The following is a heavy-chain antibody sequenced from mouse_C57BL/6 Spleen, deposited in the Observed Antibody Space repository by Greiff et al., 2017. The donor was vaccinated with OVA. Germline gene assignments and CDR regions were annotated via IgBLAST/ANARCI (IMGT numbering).Heavy chain of an antibody. J-gene: IGHJ2*01. CDR1: GYAFTNYL. CDR2: INPGSGGT. Sequence: VQLQQSGAELVRPGTSVKVSCKASGYAFTNYLIEWVKQRPGQGLEWIGVINPGSGGTNYNEKFKGKATLTADKSSSTAYMQLSSLTSEDSAVYFCARRYGNLPFDYWGQGTTLTVSS. V-gene: IGHV1-54*01. D-gene: IGHD2-1*01. CDR3: ARRYGNLPFDY.